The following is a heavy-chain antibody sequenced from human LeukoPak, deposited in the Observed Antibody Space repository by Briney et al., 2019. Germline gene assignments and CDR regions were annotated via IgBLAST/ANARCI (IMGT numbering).Heavy chain of an antibody. CDR3: ASETGIAAAWEFDY. D-gene: IGHD6-13*01. J-gene: IGHJ4*02. Sequence: GASVKVSCKASGYTFSSYGISWVRQAPGQGLEWMGWINPNSGGTNYAQKFQGRVTMTRDTSISTAYMELSRLRSDDTAVYYCASETGIAAAWEFDYWGQGTLVTVSS. CDR1: GYTFSSYG. CDR2: INPNSGGT. V-gene: IGHV1-2*02.